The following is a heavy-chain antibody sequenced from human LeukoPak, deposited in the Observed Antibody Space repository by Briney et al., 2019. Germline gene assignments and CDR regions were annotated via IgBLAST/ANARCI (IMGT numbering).Heavy chain of an antibody. CDR3: ARDQGGGQWLDYDY. CDR1: GYTFTDYY. Sequence: ASGKVSCKASGYTFTDYYIHWVRQSPGQGREWMGVLNPSTGSTTYTQKFQGRVSMTRDTSTSTVYMELSSMRSDDTAVYYCARDQGGGQWLDYDYWGQGTLVTVSS. CDR2: LNPSTGST. D-gene: IGHD6-19*01. J-gene: IGHJ4*02. V-gene: IGHV1-46*01.